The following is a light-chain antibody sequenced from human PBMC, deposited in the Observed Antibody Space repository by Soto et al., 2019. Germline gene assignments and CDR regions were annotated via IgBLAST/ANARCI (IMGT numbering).Light chain of an antibody. V-gene: IGKV3-20*01. CDR1: QSVLTK. Sequence: PEERATLSCRASQSVLTKLAWYQHKPGQAPRLLVSGASSRATGIPDRFSGRGSGTDFTLIISRLEPEDFALYYCQQYGASPITFGQGRLLEVK. CDR3: QQYGASPIT. CDR2: GAS. J-gene: IGKJ5*01.